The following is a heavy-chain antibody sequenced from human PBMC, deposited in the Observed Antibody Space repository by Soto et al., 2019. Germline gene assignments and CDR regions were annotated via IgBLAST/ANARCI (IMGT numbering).Heavy chain of an antibody. Sequence: QVQLVQSGAEVKELGSSVKVSCKTSGGTFTTSSFVWVRQGPGQGLEWMGGIIPIFSKTNFAPKFQGRVTFTADESTRTVYMELSSLRSEATAIYYCATDVVRSTGGDSWGQGTLVTVST. V-gene: IGHV1-69*01. J-gene: IGHJ4*02. CDR3: ATDVVRSTGGDS. CDR1: GGTFTTSS. D-gene: IGHD7-27*01. CDR2: IIPIFSKT.